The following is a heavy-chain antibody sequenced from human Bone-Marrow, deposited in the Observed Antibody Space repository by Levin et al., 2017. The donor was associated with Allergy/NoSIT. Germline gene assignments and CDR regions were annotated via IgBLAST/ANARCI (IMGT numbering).Heavy chain of an antibody. CDR3: ARDSFRTANLLTYYYGLDV. V-gene: IGHV3-48*03. CDR2: IDSSGTTV. J-gene: IGHJ6*02. CDR1: GFSLSQYD. Sequence: PGGSLRLSCVASGFSLSQYDMIWVRQSPAKGLEWLLSIDSSGTTVSYADSVKGRFTVSRDNTKKSLFLEMNSLRADDTAIYYCARDSFRTANLLTYYYGLDVWGQGTAVSVSS. D-gene: IGHD2-21*02.